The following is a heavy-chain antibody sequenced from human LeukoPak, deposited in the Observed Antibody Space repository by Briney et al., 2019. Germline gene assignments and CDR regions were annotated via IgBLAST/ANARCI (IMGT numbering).Heavy chain of an antibody. J-gene: IGHJ4*02. CDR3: AMGEDIVVVPAAMLDY. CDR1: GFTFSRFW. V-gene: IGHV3-7*01. CDR2: IKQHGSET. D-gene: IGHD2-2*01. Sequence: GGSLRLSCAASGFTFSRFWMSWVRQAPGKGLEWVASIKQHGSETYYVDSVKGRFTISRDNAKNVQYLQMNSLRAEDTAVYYCAMGEDIVVVPAAMLDYWGQGTLVTVST.